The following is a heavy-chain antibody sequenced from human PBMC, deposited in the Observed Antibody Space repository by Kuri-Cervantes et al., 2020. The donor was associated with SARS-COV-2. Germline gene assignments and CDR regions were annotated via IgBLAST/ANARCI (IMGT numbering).Heavy chain of an antibody. CDR3: ARGPRGYKTVDY. D-gene: IGHD5-18*01. V-gene: IGHV3-11*06. J-gene: IGHJ4*02. CDR1: GFTFSDYY. CDR2: ISSSSSYI. Sequence: GESPKIPCAASGFTFSDYYMSWIRQAPGKGLEWVSSISSSSSYIYYADSVKGRFTISRDNAKNSLYLQMNSLRAEDTAVYYCARGPRGYKTVDYWGQGTLVTVSS.